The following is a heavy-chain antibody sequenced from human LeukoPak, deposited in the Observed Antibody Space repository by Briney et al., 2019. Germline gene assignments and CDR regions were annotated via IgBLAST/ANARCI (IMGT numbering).Heavy chain of an antibody. J-gene: IGHJ4*02. CDR3: AKDSFPTYYYDSSGYFNPFDY. CDR2: IRYDGSNK. CDR1: GFTFSSYG. D-gene: IGHD3-22*01. Sequence: GGSLRLSCAASGFTFSSYGMHWVRQAPGKGLEWVAFIRYDGSNKYYADSVKGRFTISRDNSKNTLYLQMNSLRAEDTAVYYCAKDSFPTYYYDSSGYFNPFDYWGQGTLVTVSS. V-gene: IGHV3-30*02.